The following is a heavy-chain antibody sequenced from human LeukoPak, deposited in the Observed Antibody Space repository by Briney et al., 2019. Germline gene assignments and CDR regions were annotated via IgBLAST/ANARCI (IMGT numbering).Heavy chain of an antibody. Sequence: ASVKVSCKASGYTFTGYYMHWVRQAPGQGLEWMGWISPNSGGANYAQKFQGRVTMTRDTSISTAYMELSRLTSDDTAVYYCARDQVMGTTTCIDNWGQGTLVTVSS. CDR2: ISPNSGGA. J-gene: IGHJ4*02. D-gene: IGHD1-26*01. CDR3: ARDQVMGTTTCIDN. V-gene: IGHV1-2*02. CDR1: GYTFTGYY.